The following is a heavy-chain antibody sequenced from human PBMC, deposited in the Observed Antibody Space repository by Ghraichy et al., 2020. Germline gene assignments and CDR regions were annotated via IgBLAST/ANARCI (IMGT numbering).Heavy chain of an antibody. Sequence: GSLRLSCAASGFTFSSYAMSWVRQAPGKGLEWVSGISGSGSSTYYADSVKGRFTISSDNSKNTLYLEMNSLRGEDTAVYYCAKSPYNHFWNGFPPLFDYWGQGTLVTVSS. CDR2: ISGSGSST. J-gene: IGHJ4*02. D-gene: IGHD3-3*01. V-gene: IGHV3-23*01. CDR1: GFTFSSYA. CDR3: AKSPYNHFWNGFPPLFDY.